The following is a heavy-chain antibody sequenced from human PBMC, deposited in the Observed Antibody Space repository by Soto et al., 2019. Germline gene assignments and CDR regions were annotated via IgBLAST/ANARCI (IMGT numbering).Heavy chain of an antibody. CDR1: GYTFTSYG. D-gene: IGHD2-21*02. V-gene: IGHV1-18*04. Sequence: XSVKVSCTASGYTFTSYGIIWVRQAPGQGLEWMGWISAYNGNTNYAQKLQGRVTMTTDTSTSTAYMELRSLRSDDTAVYYCASGLYGGNSRGVVKWGQGTLVTVSS. J-gene: IGHJ4*02. CDR2: ISAYNGNT. CDR3: ASGLYGGNSRGVVK.